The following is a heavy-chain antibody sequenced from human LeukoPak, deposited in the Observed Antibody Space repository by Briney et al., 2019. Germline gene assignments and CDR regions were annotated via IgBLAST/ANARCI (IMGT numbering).Heavy chain of an antibody. D-gene: IGHD3-3*02. CDR3: AELAPRGGFDI. CDR2: IYITGTS. J-gene: IGHJ3*02. Sequence: PSETLSLTCTVSGGSISNDYWGWVRQPAGKGLEWIGHIYITGTSNYNPSLQSRVTMSLDTSKNKFSLKLTSVTAADTAVYYCAELAPRGGFDIWGQGTMVTVSS. CDR1: GGSISNDY. V-gene: IGHV4-4*07.